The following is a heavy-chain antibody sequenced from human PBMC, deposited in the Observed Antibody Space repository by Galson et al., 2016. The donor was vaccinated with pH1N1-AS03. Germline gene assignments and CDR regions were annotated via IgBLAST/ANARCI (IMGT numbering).Heavy chain of an antibody. CDR1: GFTFSSYS. CDR2: IWNSGNYI. D-gene: IGHD3-22*01. Sequence: SLRLSGTVSGFTFSSYSMTRARQAPLEGLGWVSFIWNSGNYISYCDSVKGRFTVSRDKAKNSLHLHTNSLRAQDTAAYYCARGNYYDVDLKEYYFDYWGQGTLVTVSS. CDR3: ARGNYYDVDLKEYYFDY. J-gene: IGHJ4*02. V-gene: IGHV3-21*01.